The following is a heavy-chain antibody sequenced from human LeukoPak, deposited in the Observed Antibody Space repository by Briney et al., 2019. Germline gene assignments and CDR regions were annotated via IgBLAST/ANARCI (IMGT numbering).Heavy chain of an antibody. V-gene: IGHV4-59*08. D-gene: IGHD1-26*01. CDR1: GGSITNYY. J-gene: IGHJ4*02. Sequence: SETLSLTCTVSGGSITNYYWSWIRQPPGQGLEWIGYIHYSGSTNYNPYLKSRVSISVDMSTHQFSLKLTSVTAADTAVYYCARHSRTYYDFDYWGQGTLVTVSS. CDR3: ARHSRTYYDFDY. CDR2: IHYSGST.